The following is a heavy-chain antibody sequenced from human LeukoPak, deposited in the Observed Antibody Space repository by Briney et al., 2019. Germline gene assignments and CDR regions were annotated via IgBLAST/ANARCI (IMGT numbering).Heavy chain of an antibody. D-gene: IGHD5-18*01. CDR2: IKGDGSAK. J-gene: IGHJ3*02. Sequence: AGGSLRLSCAASGFAFSDSWMTWIRQAPGKGLEWVAFIKGDGSAKKYVDSVKGRFTISRDYAKNSLFLQMNSLRAEDTAVYYCARDRGWIQHDIWGQGTMVTVSS. V-gene: IGHV3-7*01. CDR1: GFAFSDSW. CDR3: ARDRGWIQHDI.